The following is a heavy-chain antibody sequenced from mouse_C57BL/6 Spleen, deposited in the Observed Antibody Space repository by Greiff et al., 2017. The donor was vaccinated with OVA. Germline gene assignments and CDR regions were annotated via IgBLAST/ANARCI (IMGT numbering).Heavy chain of an antibody. CDR1: GYTFTSYW. CDR2: IYPGSGST. J-gene: IGHJ2*01. D-gene: IGHD4-1*01. CDR3: ARGVTGSRYFDY. Sequence: VQLQQPGAELVKPGASVKMSCKASGYTFTSYWITWVKQRPGQGLEWIGDIYPGSGSTNYNEKFKSKATLTVDTSSSTAYMQLSSLTSEDSAVYYCARGVTGSRYFDYWGQGTTLTVSS. V-gene: IGHV1-55*01.